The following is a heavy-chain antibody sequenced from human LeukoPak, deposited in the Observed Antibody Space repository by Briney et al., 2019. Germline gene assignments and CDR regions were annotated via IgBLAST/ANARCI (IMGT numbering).Heavy chain of an antibody. J-gene: IGHJ4*02. CDR2: MNPNSGNT. Sequence: ASVKVSCKASGYTFTSYDTNWVRQATGQGLEWMGWMNPNSGNTGYAQKFQGRVTMTEDTSTDTAYMELSSLRSEDTAVYYCACDSSGYYLGYWGQGTLVTVSS. V-gene: IGHV1-8*01. CDR3: ACDSSGYYLGY. CDR1: GYTFTSYD. D-gene: IGHD3-22*01.